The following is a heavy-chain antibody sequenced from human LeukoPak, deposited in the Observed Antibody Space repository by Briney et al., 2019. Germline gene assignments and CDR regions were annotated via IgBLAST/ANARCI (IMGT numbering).Heavy chain of an antibody. CDR1: GGSTSSSSYY. D-gene: IGHD4-17*01. J-gene: IGHJ5*02. V-gene: IGHV4-39*01. CDR3: ARHSDDYGDYWFDP. Sequence: SETLSLTCTVSGGSTSSSSYYWGWIRQPPGKGLEWIGSIYYSGSTYYNPSLKSRVTISVDTSKNQFSLKLSSVTAADTAVYYCARHSDDYGDYWFDPWGQGTLVTVSP. CDR2: IYYSGST.